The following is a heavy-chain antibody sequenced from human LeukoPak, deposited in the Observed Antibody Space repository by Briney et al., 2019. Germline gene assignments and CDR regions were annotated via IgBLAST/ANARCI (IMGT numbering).Heavy chain of an antibody. Sequence: ASVKVSCKVSGYSLTQLSMHWVRQGIGRGLEWMGGFDPVDGETIYAQKFQGRVTMTENTSTDTAYMELSSLRSDDTAVYYCAILLEDYTFSTGSAKDYWGQGTLVTVSS. CDR1: GYSLTQLS. V-gene: IGHV1-24*01. CDR2: FDPVDGET. J-gene: IGHJ4*02. CDR3: AILLEDYTFSTGSAKDY. D-gene: IGHD3/OR15-3a*01.